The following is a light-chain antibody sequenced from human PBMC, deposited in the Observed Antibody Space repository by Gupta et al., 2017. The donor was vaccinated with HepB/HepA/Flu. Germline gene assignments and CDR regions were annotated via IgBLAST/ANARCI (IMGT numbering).Light chain of an antibody. CDR3: MQGKHWPFT. J-gene: IGKJ3*01. CDR2: KVS. V-gene: IGKV2-30*01. Sequence: DVVMTQSPLSLPVTLGQPASISCRSSQSLVYRDGNTYLNWFQQRPGQSPRRLIYKVSNRDSGVPDRFSGSGSGTDFTLKISRGEAEDVGVYYCMQGKHWPFTFGHGTKVDIK. CDR1: QSLVYRDGNTY.